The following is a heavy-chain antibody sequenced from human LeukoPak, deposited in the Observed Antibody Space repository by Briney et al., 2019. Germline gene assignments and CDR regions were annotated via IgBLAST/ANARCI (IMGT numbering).Heavy chain of an antibody. J-gene: IGHJ4*02. Sequence: PGGSLRLSCAASGFSFSNYWMHWVRQVPGKGLVWVSRIKSDGSITTHADAVRGRFTISRDNAKNTLYLQMNSLRAEDTAVYYCAREGYYYDSSGYYYWGQGTLVTVSS. CDR1: GFSFSNYW. CDR2: IKSDGSIT. CDR3: AREGYYYDSSGYYY. V-gene: IGHV3-74*01. D-gene: IGHD3-22*01.